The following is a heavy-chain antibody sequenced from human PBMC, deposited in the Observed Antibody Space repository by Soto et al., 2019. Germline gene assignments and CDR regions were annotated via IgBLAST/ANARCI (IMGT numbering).Heavy chain of an antibody. CDR2: VHYSESA. V-gene: IGHV4-59*01. Sequence: QVQLQESGPGLVKPSETLSLSCTVYGSGDSFRHYYWSWIRHPPGKGLEWIGYVHYSESADYNTSLKSRVTMSLHTAKNQFSRKLTSMTAADTAVYFCARVEYTYSYIDYWGQ. J-gene: IGHJ4*02. CDR1: GDSFRHYY. CDR3: ARVEYTYSYIDY. D-gene: IGHD5-18*01.